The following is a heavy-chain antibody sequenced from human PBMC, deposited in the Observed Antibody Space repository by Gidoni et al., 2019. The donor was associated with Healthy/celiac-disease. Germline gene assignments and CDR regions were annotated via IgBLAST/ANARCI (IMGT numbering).Heavy chain of an antibody. D-gene: IGHD2-15*01. J-gene: IGHJ4*02. CDR1: GYTFTNYG. V-gene: IGHV1-18*01. Sequence: QVQLVQSGAEVKKPGASVKVSCKASGYTFTNYGLSWVRQAPGQGLEWMGWISAYNGNTNYAQKLQGRVTMTTDTSTSTAYMELRSLRSDDTAVYYCARVGWGYCSGGSCHPLDYWGQGTLVTVSS. CDR3: ARVGWGYCSGGSCHPLDY. CDR2: ISAYNGNT.